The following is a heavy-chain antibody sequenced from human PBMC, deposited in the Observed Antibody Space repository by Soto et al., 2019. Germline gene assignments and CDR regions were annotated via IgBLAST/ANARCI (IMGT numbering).Heavy chain of an antibody. CDR2: IKSKTDGGTT. D-gene: IGHD3-22*01. CDR1: GFTFSNAW. CDR3: TTSITMIVVVYY. J-gene: IGHJ4*02. V-gene: IGHV3-15*01. Sequence: EVQLVESGGGLVKPGGSLRLSCAASGFTFSNAWMSWVRQAPGKGLEWVGRIKSKTDGGTTDYAAPAKGRFTISRDDSKNTLYLQMNSLKTEDTAVYYCTTSITMIVVVYYWGQGTLVTVSS.